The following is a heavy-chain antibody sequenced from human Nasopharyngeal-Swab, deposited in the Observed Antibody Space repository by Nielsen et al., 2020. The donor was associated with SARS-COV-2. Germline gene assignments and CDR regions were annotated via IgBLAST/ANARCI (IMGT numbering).Heavy chain of an antibody. D-gene: IGHD2-15*01. CDR3: ARGRRYCSGGSCYSRWFDP. CDR1: GGSISSGGYY. J-gene: IGHJ5*02. Sequence: GSLRLSCTVSGGSISSGGYYWSWIRQPPGKGLEWIGEINHSGSTNYNPSLKSRVTISVDTSKNQFSLKLSSVTAADTAVYYCARGRRYCSGGSCYSRWFDPWGQGTLVTVSS. V-gene: IGHV4-39*07. CDR2: INHSGST.